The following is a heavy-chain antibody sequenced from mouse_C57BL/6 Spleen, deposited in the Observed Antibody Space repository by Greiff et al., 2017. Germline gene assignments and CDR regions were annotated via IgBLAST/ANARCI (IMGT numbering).Heavy chain of an antibody. Sequence: QVQLQQPGAELVKPGASVKLSCKASGYTFTSYWMQWVKQRPGQGLEWIGAIDPSDSYTNYNQKFKGKATLTVDTSSSTAYMQLSSLTSEDSAVNYCARDDGFFDDWGQGTTLTVSS. CDR1: GYTFTSYW. V-gene: IGHV1-50*01. CDR3: ARDDGFFDD. J-gene: IGHJ2*01. D-gene: IGHD2-3*01. CDR2: IDPSDSYT.